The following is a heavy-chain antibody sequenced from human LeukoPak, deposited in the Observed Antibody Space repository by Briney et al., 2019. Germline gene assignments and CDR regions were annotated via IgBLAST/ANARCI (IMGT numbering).Heavy chain of an antibody. CDR1: GYTFTSYG. V-gene: IGHV1-18*01. J-gene: IGHJ4*02. CDR2: ISAYTGNT. Sequence: ASVKVSCKASGYTFTSYGISWVRQAPEQGLEWMGWISAYTGNTNYAQKLQGRVTMTTDTSTSTAYMELRSLRSDDTAVYYCAREGAYCGGDCYGLFDYWGQGTLVTVSS. CDR3: AREGAYCGGDCYGLFDY. D-gene: IGHD2-21*02.